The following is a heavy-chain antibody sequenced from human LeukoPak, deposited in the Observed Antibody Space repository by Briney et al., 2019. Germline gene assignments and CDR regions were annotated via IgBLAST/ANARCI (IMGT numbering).Heavy chain of an antibody. D-gene: IGHD3-3*01. Sequence: TSETLSLTCAVYGGSFSGYYWSWIRQPAGKGLEWIGRTYTSGSTNYNPSLKSRVTMSVDTSKNQFSLKLSSVTAADTAVYYCARGGTWSGLRAFDIWGQGTMVTVSS. CDR1: GGSFSGYY. CDR2: TYTSGST. J-gene: IGHJ3*02. CDR3: ARGGTWSGLRAFDI. V-gene: IGHV4-59*10.